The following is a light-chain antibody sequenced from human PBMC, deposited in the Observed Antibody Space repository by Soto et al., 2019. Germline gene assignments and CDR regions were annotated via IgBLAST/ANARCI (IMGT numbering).Light chain of an antibody. J-gene: IGKJ2*01. CDR1: QSLVSSDGHTY. V-gene: IGKV2-30*01. CDR3: VQGIHWPFN. Sequence: DVVMTQSPLSLPVTLGQPASISCRSSQSLVSSDGHTYLIWLQQRPGQSPRRLIYTVSNRDSGVPDRFSGSGSGTDFTLKISRVEAEDVGVYYCVQGIHWPFNFGQGTRLEIK. CDR2: TVS.